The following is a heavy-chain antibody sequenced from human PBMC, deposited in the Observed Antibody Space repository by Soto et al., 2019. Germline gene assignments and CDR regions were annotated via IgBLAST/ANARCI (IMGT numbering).Heavy chain of an antibody. Sequence: QVQLVESGGGLVKPGGSLRLSCAASGFTFSDYYMSWIRQAPGKGLEWVSYISSSSSYTNYADSVKGRFTISRDNAKNALYLQMNSLRAEDTAVYYCASAPDSPADYWGQGTLVTVSS. CDR2: ISSSSSYT. J-gene: IGHJ4*02. CDR3: ASAPDSPADY. V-gene: IGHV3-11*05. D-gene: IGHD2-21*01. CDR1: GFTFSDYY.